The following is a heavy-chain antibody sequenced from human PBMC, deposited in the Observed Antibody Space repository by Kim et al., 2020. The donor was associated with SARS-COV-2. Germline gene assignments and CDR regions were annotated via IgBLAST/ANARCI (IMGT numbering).Heavy chain of an antibody. CDR1: GYTFTSYA. V-gene: IGHV1-3*01. D-gene: IGHD5-12*01. Sequence: ASVKVSCKASGYTFTSYAMHWVRQAPGQRLEWMGWINAGNGNTKYSQKFQGRVTITRDTSASTAYMELSSLRSEDTAVYYCARERYSGYDSSYYYGMDVWGQGTTVTVSS. J-gene: IGHJ6*02. CDR2: INAGNGNT. CDR3: ARERYSGYDSSYYYGMDV.